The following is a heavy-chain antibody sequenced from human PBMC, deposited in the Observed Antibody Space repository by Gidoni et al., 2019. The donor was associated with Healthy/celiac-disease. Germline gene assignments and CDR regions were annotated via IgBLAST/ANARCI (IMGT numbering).Heavy chain of an antibody. J-gene: IGHJ4*02. V-gene: IGHV3-21*01. D-gene: IGHD1-26*01. CDR2: ISRSSSYI. CDR1: GFTFSSYS. Sequence: EVQLVESGGGLVKPGGSLRLSCAASGFTFSSYSMNWVRQAPGKGLEWVSSISRSSSYIYYADSVKGRFTISRDNAKNSLYLQMNSLRAEDTAVYYCARDGWELSAGSPFDYWGQGTLVTVSS. CDR3: ARDGWELSAGSPFDY.